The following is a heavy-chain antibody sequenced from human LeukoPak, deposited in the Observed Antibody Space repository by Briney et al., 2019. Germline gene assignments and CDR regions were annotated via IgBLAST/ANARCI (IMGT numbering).Heavy chain of an antibody. V-gene: IGHV4-4*07. D-gene: IGHD2-2*01. CDR2: IYTSGST. J-gene: IGHJ4*02. CDR3: ARDYCSSTSCYPYYFDY. CDR1: GGSISSYY. Sequence: PSETLSLTCTVSGGSISSYYWSWIRQPAGKGLEWIGRIYTSGSTNYNPSLKSRVTMSVDTSKNQFSLKLSSVTAADTAVHYCARDYCSSTSCYPYYFDYWGQGTLVTVSS.